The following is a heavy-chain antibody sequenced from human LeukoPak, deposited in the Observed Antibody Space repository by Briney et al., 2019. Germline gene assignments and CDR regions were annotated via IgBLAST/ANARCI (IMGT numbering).Heavy chain of an antibody. CDR3: ARRVTTVVTSWFDP. V-gene: IGHV4-39*01. J-gene: IGHJ5*02. D-gene: IGHD4-17*01. CDR1: GGSISSSSYY. Sequence: SETLSLTCTVSGGSISSSSYYWGWIRQPPGKGLEWIGSIYYSGSTYYNPSLKSRVTISVDTSKNQFSPKLGSVTAADTAVYYCARRVTTVVTSWFDPWGQGTLVTVSS. CDR2: IYYSGST.